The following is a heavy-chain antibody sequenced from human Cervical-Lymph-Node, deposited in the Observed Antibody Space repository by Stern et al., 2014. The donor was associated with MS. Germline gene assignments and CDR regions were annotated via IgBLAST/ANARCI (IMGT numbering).Heavy chain of an antibody. J-gene: IGHJ4*02. CDR2: VFWDGET. V-gene: IGHV2-5*02. CDR3: VHDEGH. CDR1: GLSHNSSGVG. Sequence: QVTLKESGPTLVKPTQTLTLTCTLSGLSHNSSGVGVSWIRQPPGKALEWLALVFWDGETHYSPSLKGRLTITKDNSKDQVILTMTNMDPVDTATYYCVHDEGHWGRGILVTVSS.